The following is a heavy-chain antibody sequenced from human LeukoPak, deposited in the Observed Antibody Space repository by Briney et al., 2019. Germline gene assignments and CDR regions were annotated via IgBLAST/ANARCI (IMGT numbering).Heavy chain of an antibody. D-gene: IGHD2-21*02. CDR1: GFTSSSYG. V-gene: IGHV3-33*01. CDR2: IWYDGSNK. Sequence: GGSLRLSCAASGFTSSSYGMHWVRQAPGKGLEWVAVIWYDGSNKYYADSVKGRFTISRDNSKNTLYLEMNSLRAEDTAVYYCARGDRSDAFDIWGQGTMVTVSS. CDR3: ARGDRSDAFDI. J-gene: IGHJ3*02.